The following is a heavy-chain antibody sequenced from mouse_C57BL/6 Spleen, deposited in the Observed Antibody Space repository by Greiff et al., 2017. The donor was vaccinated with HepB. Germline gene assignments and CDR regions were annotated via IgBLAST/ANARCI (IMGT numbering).Heavy chain of an antibody. Sequence: QVQLQQPGAELVKPGASVKLSCKASGYTFTSYWMHWVKQRPGQGLEWIGMIHPNSGSTNYNEKFKSKATLTVDKSSSTAYMQLSSLTSEDSAVYHCARMITTVVATGFDYWGQGTTLTVSS. CDR2: IHPNSGST. V-gene: IGHV1-64*01. D-gene: IGHD1-1*01. J-gene: IGHJ2*01. CDR1: GYTFTSYW. CDR3: ARMITTVVATGFDY.